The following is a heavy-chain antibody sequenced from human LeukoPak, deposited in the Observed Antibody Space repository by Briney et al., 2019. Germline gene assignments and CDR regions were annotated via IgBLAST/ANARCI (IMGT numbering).Heavy chain of an antibody. CDR1: GYTFTGYY. J-gene: IGHJ4*02. CDR2: INPNSGGT. Sequence: PSVKVSCKASGYTFTGYYMHWVRQAPGQGLEWMGRINPNSGGTNYAQKFQGRVTMTRDTSISTAYMELSRLRSDDTAVYYCARETDSSSWYGYWGQGTLVTVSS. V-gene: IGHV1-2*06. CDR3: ARETDSSSWYGY. D-gene: IGHD6-13*01.